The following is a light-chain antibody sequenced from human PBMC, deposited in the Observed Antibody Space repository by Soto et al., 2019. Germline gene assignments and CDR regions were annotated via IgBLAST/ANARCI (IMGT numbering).Light chain of an antibody. CDR2: RAS. V-gene: IGKV1-5*03. J-gene: IGKJ2*01. CDR3: QQYNSYNT. CDR1: QSISDW. Sequence: DIQMTQSPSTLSASVGDTVAITCRASQSISDWLAWYQQKPGQAPKLLIYRASNLHSGVPSRFSGSGSGTEFNLTISSLQPEDFATYYCQQYNSYNTFGRGTKLDI.